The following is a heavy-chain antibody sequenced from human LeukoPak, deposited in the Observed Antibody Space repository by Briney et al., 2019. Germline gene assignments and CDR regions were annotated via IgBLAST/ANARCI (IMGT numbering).Heavy chain of an antibody. Sequence: SETLSLTCTVSGGSISSYYWSWIRQPPGKGLEWIGYIYYSGSTNYNPSLKSRVTISVDTSKNQFSLKLSSVTAADTAVYYCARVGYDILTGYLNYYMDVWGKGTTVTVSS. J-gene: IGHJ6*03. CDR3: ARVGYDILTGYLNYYMDV. V-gene: IGHV4-59*01. CDR2: IYYSGST. D-gene: IGHD3-9*01. CDR1: GGSISSYY.